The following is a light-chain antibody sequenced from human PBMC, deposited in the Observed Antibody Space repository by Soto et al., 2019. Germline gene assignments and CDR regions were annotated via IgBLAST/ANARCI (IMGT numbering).Light chain of an antibody. CDR3: QQTYSAPLT. J-gene: IGKJ4*01. V-gene: IGKV1-39*01. CDR2: AAS. Sequence: IQLTPSPSSLSASVVDRVTITCRASQGISSYLAWYQQKPGKAPKLLIYAASSFQSGVPSRFSGSESGTDFTLTISSLQPEDFATYYCQQTYSAPLTFGGGTKVDIK. CDR1: QGISSY.